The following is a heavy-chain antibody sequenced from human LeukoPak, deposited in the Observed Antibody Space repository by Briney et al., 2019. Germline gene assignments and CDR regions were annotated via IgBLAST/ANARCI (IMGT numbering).Heavy chain of an antibody. Sequence: GGSLRLSCAASGFTVSSNYMSWVRQAPGKGLEWISVIYSGGSTYYADSVKGRFTISRDNSKNTLYLQMNSLRAEDTAVYYCARRPAAVNYYYGMDVWGQGTTVTVSS. V-gene: IGHV3-66*01. CDR1: GFTVSSNY. J-gene: IGHJ6*02. CDR3: ARRPAAVNYYYGMDV. CDR2: IYSGGST. D-gene: IGHD6-13*01.